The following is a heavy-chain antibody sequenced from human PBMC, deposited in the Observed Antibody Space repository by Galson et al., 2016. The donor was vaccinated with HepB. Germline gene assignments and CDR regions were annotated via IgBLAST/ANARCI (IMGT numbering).Heavy chain of an antibody. J-gene: IGHJ4*02. CDR2: IYWDDDK. CDR1: GFSVRDSGLG. D-gene: IGHD5-24*01. CDR3: AQRRVELWPYNL. Sequence: PALVKPTQTLTLTCTVSGFSVRDSGLGVGWIRQPPGKALEWLAVIYWDDDKRYNPSLRDRLAITKDTSKNQVVLTTANMDPVDTGTYYCAQRRVELWPYNLWGQGTLVAVSS. V-gene: IGHV2-5*02.